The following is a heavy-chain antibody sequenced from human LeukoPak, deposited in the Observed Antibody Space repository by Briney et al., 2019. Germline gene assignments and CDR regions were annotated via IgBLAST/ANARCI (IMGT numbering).Heavy chain of an antibody. V-gene: IGHV1-18*01. CDR2: ISAYNGNK. Sequence: ASVKVSCKASGYTFTSFGISWVRQAHGQGLEWMGWISAYNGNKNYAQKLQGRVTMTTGTSTSTDYMELRSLRSDDTAVYYCARDYLAYCGGDCYSGYDYWGQGTLVTVSS. CDR1: GYTFTSFG. D-gene: IGHD2-21*02. J-gene: IGHJ4*02. CDR3: ARDYLAYCGGDCYSGYDY.